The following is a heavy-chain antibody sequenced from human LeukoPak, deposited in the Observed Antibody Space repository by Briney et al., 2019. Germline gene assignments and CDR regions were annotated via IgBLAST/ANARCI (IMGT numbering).Heavy chain of an antibody. D-gene: IGHD4-17*01. CDR1: GFTFSIYG. Sequence: PGRTLRLSCAASGFTFSIYGMHWVRQAPGQGLEPVAAISYDGSNEYFADSVKSRFTISRDNSKNTLYLQMNSLRAEDTAVYYWAKRRGGDPHSLDSWGQGTLVTVSS. V-gene: IGHV3-30*18. CDR3: AKRRGGDPHSLDS. J-gene: IGHJ4*02. CDR2: ISYDGSNE.